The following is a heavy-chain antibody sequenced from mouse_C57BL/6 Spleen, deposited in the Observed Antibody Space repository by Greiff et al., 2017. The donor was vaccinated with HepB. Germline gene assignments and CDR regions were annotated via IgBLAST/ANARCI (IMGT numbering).Heavy chain of an antibody. V-gene: IGHV1-54*01. Sequence: QVQLQQSGAELVRPGTSVKVSCKASGYAFTNYSIEWVKQRPGQGLEWIGVINPGSGGTNYNEKFKGKATLTADKASSTAYMQLSSLTSEDSAVYVCARSYYYGSIPFAYWGQGTLVTVSA. CDR3: ARSYYYGSIPFAY. D-gene: IGHD1-1*01. CDR1: GYAFTNYS. J-gene: IGHJ3*01. CDR2: INPGSGGT.